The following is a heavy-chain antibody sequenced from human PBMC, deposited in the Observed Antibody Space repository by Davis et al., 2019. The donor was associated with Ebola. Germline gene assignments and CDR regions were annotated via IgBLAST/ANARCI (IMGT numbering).Heavy chain of an antibody. D-gene: IGHD3-22*01. CDR1: GFTFSSYA. Sequence: GGSLRLSCAASGFTFSSYAMHWVRQAPGKGLEWVAALGNDEKDKFYADSVKGRFMISRDNSKNTLYVEMNSLRADDTAVYYCAKDYYDSSGYDDLYYYYYGMDVWGKGTTVTVSS. V-gene: IGHV3-33*06. CDR3: AKDYYDSSGYDDLYYYYYGMDV. CDR2: LGNDEKDK. J-gene: IGHJ6*04.